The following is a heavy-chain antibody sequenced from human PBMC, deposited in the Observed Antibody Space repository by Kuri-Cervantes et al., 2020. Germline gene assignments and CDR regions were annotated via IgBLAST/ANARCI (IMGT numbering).Heavy chain of an antibody. CDR2: INPNSGGT. J-gene: IGHJ4*02. CDR1: GYTFTGYY. V-gene: IGHV1-2*02. D-gene: IGHD3-9*01. CDR3: ARDPPLSSDVLTGHLD. Sequence: ASVKVSCKASGYTFTGYYMHWVRQAPGQGLEWMGWINPNSGGTNYAQKFQGRVTMTRDTSISTAYMELSRLTSDDTAMYYCARDPPLSSDVLTGHLDWGQGTLVTVSS.